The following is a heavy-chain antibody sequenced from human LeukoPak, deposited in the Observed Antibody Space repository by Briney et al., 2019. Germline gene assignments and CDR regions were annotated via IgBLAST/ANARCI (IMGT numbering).Heavy chain of an antibody. Sequence: QPGRSLRLSCAASGFTFSSYGMHWVRQAPGKGLEWVAVIWYDGSNKYYADSVKGRFTISRDNSKNTLYLQMNGLRAEDTAVYYCAKDSPGYYYMDVWGKGTTVTVSS. J-gene: IGHJ6*03. V-gene: IGHV3-33*06. CDR3: AKDSPGYYYMDV. CDR2: IWYDGSNK. CDR1: GFTFSSYG.